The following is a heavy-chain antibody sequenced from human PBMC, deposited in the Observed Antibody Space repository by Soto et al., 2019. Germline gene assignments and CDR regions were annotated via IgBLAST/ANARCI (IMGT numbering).Heavy chain of an antibody. CDR2: IYYSGST. CDR1: GGSISSYY. CDR3: ARDVGDGYNYDYYYYGMDV. D-gene: IGHD5-12*01. Sequence: SETLSLTCTVSGGSISSYYWSWIRQPPGKGLEWIGYIYYSGSTNYNPSLKSRVTISVDTSKNQFSLKLSSVTAADTAVYYCARDVGDGYNYDYYYYGMDVWGQGTTVTVSS. V-gene: IGHV4-59*01. J-gene: IGHJ6*02.